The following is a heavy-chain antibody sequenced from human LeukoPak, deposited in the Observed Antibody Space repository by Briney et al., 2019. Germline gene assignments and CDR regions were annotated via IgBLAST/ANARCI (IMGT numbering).Heavy chain of an antibody. CDR2: ISSSSSYI. Sequence: GGSLRLSCVASGFTFSDSYMGWVRQAPGKGLEWVSSISSSSSYIYYADSVKGRFTISRDNAKNSLYLQMNSLRAEDTAVYYCARDLGWGQGTLVTVSS. V-gene: IGHV3-11*06. CDR3: ARDLG. J-gene: IGHJ4*02. CDR1: GFTFSDSY.